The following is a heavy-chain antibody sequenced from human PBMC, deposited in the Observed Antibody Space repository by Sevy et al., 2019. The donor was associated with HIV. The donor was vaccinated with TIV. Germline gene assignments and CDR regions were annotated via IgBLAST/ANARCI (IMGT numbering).Heavy chain of an antibody. V-gene: IGHV4-4*07. Sequence: SETLSLTCTVSGGSISSYYWSWIRQPAGKGLEWIARVYSSGSTNYNPSLQSRVTLSIDTSKNQFSLKLTSVTAADTAVYDCARWPYGGSYFFDYWGQGTLVTVSS. J-gene: IGHJ4*02. D-gene: IGHD2-15*01. CDR3: ARWPYGGSYFFDY. CDR2: VYSSGST. CDR1: GGSISSYY.